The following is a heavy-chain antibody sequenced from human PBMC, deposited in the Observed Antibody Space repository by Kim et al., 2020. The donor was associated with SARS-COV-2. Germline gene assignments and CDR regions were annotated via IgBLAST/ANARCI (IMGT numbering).Heavy chain of an antibody. Sequence: GGSLRLSCAASGFTFSSSAMSWVRQAPGKGLDWVAGISGSGGSTYYADSVKGRFTISRDNSKNTLHLQMNSLTADDTAVYYCAKGSSSGRPYYFDYWGPGTLVTVSS. J-gene: IGHJ4*02. CDR1: GFTFSSSA. CDR2: ISGSGGST. V-gene: IGHV3-23*01. D-gene: IGHD3-22*01. CDR3: AKGSSSGRPYYFDY.